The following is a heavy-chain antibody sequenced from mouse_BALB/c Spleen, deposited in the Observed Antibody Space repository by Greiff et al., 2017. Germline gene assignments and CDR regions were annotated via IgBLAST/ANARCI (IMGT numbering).Heavy chain of an antibody. CDR3: NAGGYGWYFDV. D-gene: IGHD2-14*01. J-gene: IGHJ1*01. Sequence: VQLQQSGAELVRSGASVKLSCTASGFNIKDYYMHWVKQRPEQGLEWSGWIDPENGDTEYAPKFQGKATMTADTSSNTAYLQLSSLTSEDTAVYYCNAGGYGWYFDVWGAGTTVTVSS. CDR2: IDPENGDT. CDR1: GFNIKDYY. V-gene: IGHV14-4*02.